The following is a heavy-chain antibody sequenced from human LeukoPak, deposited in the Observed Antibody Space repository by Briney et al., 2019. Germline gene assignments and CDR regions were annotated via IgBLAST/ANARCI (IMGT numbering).Heavy chain of an antibody. J-gene: IGHJ4*02. CDR3: ARGSIYHDY. CDR1: GYSFSNYY. D-gene: IGHD3-3*01. V-gene: IGHV5-51*01. Sequence: GESLKISCQASGYSFSNYYIAWVRQMPGKGLEWMGIIYPGDSDTTYSPSFQGQVTMSADKSISAAYLQWSSLKASDTATYYCARGSIYHDYWGQGTLVTVSS. CDR2: IYPGDSDT.